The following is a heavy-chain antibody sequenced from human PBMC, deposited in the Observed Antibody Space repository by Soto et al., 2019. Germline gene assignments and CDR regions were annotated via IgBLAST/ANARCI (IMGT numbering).Heavy chain of an antibody. V-gene: IGHV3-9*01. CDR2: ISWNSGSI. Sequence: EVQLVESGGGLVQPGRSLRLSCAASGFTFDDYAMHWVRQAPGKGLEWVSGISWNSGSISYADSVKGRFTISRDNAKNSLYLQMNSLRAEDTALYYCAKEGGSSYFDYWGQGTLVTVSS. J-gene: IGHJ4*02. CDR3: AKEGGSSYFDY. CDR1: GFTFDDYA.